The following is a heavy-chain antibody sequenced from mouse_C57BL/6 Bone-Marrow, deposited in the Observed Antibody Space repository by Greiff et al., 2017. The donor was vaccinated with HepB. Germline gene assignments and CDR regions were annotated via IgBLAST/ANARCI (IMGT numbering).Heavy chain of an antibody. CDR3: ARTGTYYAMDY. CDR2: ISSGGSYT. J-gene: IGHJ4*01. V-gene: IGHV5-6*01. D-gene: IGHD4-1*01. CDR1: GFTFSSYG. Sequence: EVKLVESGGDLVKPGGSLKLSCAASGFTFSSYGMSWVRQTPDKRLEWVATISSGGSYTYYPDSVKGRFTISRDNAKNTLYLQMSSLKSEDTAMYYGARTGTYYAMDYWGQGTSVTVSS.